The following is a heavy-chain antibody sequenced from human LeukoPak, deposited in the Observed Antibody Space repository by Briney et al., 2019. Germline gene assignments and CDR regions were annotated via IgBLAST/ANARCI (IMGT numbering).Heavy chain of an antibody. J-gene: IGHJ5*02. CDR2: INHSGST. V-gene: IGHV4-34*01. Sequence: SETLSLTCAVYGGSFSGYYWSWIRQPPGKGLEWIGEINHSGSTNYNPSLKSRVTISVDTSKNQFSLKLSSVTAADTAVYYCARDGIAAARPYNWFDPWGQGTLVTVSS. CDR3: ARDGIAAARPYNWFDP. CDR1: GGSFSGYY. D-gene: IGHD6-13*01.